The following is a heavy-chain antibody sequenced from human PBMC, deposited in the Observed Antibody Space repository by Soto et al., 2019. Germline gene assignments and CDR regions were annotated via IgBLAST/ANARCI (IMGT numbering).Heavy chain of an antibody. D-gene: IGHD6-13*01. J-gene: IGHJ5*02. Sequence: QVQLVQSGAEVKKPGASVKVSCKASGYTFTSYYMHWVRQAHGQGHEWMGIINPSGGSTSYAQKFQGRVTMTRDTSTSTVYMELSSLRSEDTAVYYCARSIAAAGTGYNWFDPWGQGTLVTVSS. V-gene: IGHV1-46*01. CDR3: ARSIAAAGTGYNWFDP. CDR2: INPSGGST. CDR1: GYTFTSYY.